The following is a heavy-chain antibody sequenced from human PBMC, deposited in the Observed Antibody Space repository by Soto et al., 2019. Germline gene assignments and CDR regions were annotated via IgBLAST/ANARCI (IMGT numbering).Heavy chain of an antibody. V-gene: IGHV1-69*06. J-gene: IGHJ4*02. CDR3: ARDPTTESGDDTFDY. D-gene: IGHD2-21*01. Sequence: QVLLLQSGSEVKKPGSSVKVSCKASGDAFQSYAIHWVRQAPGQGLEYMGRIIPSYDRTKYAQKFQGRLTVTADMYTSTVYMELSSLRSEDTAVYYCARDPTTESGDDTFDYWGQGTKVIVSS. CDR1: GDAFQSYA. CDR2: IIPSYDRT.